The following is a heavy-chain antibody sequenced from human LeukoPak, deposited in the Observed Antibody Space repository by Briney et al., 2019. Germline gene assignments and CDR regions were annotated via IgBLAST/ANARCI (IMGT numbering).Heavy chain of an antibody. Sequence: ASVKVSCKVSGYTLTELSMHWVRQAPGKGLEWMGGFDPEDGETIYAQKFQGRVTMTEDTSTDTAYMELSSLRSEDTAVYYCATVSFVSLRFLEWLPRPKMNCSAPGGQGTLVTVSS. D-gene: IGHD3-3*01. CDR3: ATVSFVSLRFLEWLPRPKMNCSAP. CDR1: GYTLTELS. J-gene: IGHJ5*02. CDR2: FDPEDGET. V-gene: IGHV1-24*01.